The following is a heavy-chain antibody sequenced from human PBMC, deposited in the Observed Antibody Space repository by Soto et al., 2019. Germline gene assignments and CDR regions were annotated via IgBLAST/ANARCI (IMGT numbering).Heavy chain of an antibody. Sequence: QVQLVASGGGVVQPGRSLRLSCAASGFTFSSYAMHWVRQAPGKGLEWVAVISYDGSNKYYADSVKGRFTISRDNSKNTLYLQMNSLRAEDTAVYYCARGLNDAFDIWGQGTMVTVSS. CDR2: ISYDGSNK. J-gene: IGHJ3*02. V-gene: IGHV3-30-3*01. CDR1: GFTFSSYA. CDR3: ARGLNDAFDI.